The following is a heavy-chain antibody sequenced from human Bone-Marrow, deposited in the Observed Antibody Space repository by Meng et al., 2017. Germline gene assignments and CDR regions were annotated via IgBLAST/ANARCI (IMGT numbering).Heavy chain of an antibody. D-gene: IGHD1-26*01. CDR1: GGSFSGYY. V-gene: IGHV4-34*01. Sequence: QVDTQPGGRGMVNPWGPPSLPFSVYGGSFSGYYWGWSRQPPGEGLEWIGKINQNGSTNYKPSLKSRVPISGDTSKNQFSLNLNSVTGADTAVYYCARDRVGGTAAQFDYWGQGTLVTVSS. CDR3: ARDRVGGTAAQFDY. CDR2: INQNGST. J-gene: IGHJ4*02.